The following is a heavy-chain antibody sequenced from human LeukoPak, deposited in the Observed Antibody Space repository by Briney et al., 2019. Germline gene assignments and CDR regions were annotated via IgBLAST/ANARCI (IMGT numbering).Heavy chain of an antibody. V-gene: IGHV1-18*01. CDR3: ARSSPAVAGTESMDV. J-gene: IGHJ6*03. D-gene: IGHD6-19*01. Sequence: ASVKVSCKASGYTFTSFGVSWVRQAPGQGLEWMGWISADNGDTNYAQKFQGRVIMTTDTSTSTAYMELRSLRSDDTAVYYCARSSPAVAGTESMDVWGKGTTITVSS. CDR1: GYTFTSFG. CDR2: ISADNGDT.